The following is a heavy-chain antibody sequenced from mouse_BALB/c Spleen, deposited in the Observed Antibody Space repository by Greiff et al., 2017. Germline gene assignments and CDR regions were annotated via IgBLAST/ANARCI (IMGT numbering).Heavy chain of an antibody. D-gene: IGHD2-3*01. CDR2: ISNGGGST. V-gene: IGHV5-12-2*01. CDR1: GFTFSSYT. J-gene: IGHJ4*01. CDR3: ARQDGYYQAMDY. Sequence: EVKLMESGGGLVQPGGSLKLSCAASGFTFSSYTMSWVRQTPEKRLEWVAYISNGGGSTYYPDTVKGRFTISRDNAKNTLYLQMSSLKSEDTAMYYCARQDGYYQAMDYWGQGTSGTVSS.